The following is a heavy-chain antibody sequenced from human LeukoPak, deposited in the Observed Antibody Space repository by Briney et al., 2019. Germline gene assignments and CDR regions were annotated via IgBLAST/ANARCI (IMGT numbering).Heavy chain of an antibody. CDR3: ARRAVIAVAGTNWFDP. Sequence: SETLSLTCAVYGGSFSGYYWSRIRQPPGKGLEWIGEINHSGSTNYNPSLKSRVTISVDTSKNQFSLKLSSVTAADTAVYYCARRAVIAVAGTNWFDPWGQGTLVTVSS. V-gene: IGHV4-34*01. D-gene: IGHD6-19*01. CDR1: GGSFSGYY. J-gene: IGHJ5*02. CDR2: INHSGST.